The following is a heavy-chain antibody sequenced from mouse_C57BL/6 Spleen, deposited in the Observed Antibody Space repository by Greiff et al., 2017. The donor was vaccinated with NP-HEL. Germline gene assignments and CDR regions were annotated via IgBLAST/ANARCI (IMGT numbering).Heavy chain of an antibody. D-gene: IGHD2-1*01. V-gene: IGHV1-82*01. CDR2: IYPGDGDT. Sequence: QVQLQQSGPELVKPGASVKISCKASGYAFSSSWMNWVKQRPGKGLEWIGRIYPGDGDTNYNGKFKGKATLTADKSSSTAYMQLSSLTSEDSAVYFCARYYYGNYAFAYWGQGTLVTVSA. J-gene: IGHJ3*01. CDR3: ARYYYGNYAFAY. CDR1: GYAFSSSW.